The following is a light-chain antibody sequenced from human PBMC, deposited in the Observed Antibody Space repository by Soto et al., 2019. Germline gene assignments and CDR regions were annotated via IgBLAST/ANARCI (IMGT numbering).Light chain of an antibody. CDR3: CSYAGTSTHTV. J-gene: IGLJ7*01. Sequence: QSVLTQPASVSGSPGQSITISCTGTSSDVGSYKLVSWYQQHPGKAPKLMISEVSKRPLGISDRFSGSKSGSTASLTISGLQAEDEADYYCCSYAGTSTHTVFGGGTQLTV. CDR1: SSDVGSYKL. CDR2: EVS. V-gene: IGLV2-23*02.